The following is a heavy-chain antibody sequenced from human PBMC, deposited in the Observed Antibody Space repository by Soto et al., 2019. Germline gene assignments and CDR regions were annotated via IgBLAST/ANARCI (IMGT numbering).Heavy chain of an antibody. J-gene: IGHJ4*02. D-gene: IGHD6-13*01. CDR1: GFTFSSYA. V-gene: IGHV3-64*01. Sequence: GGSLRLSCAASGFTFSSYAMHWVRQAPGKGLEYVSAISSNGGSTYYANSVKGRFTISRDNSKNTLYLQMGSLRAEDMAVYYCARAVAAHYYFDYWGQGTLVTVSS. CDR3: ARAVAAHYYFDY. CDR2: ISSNGGST.